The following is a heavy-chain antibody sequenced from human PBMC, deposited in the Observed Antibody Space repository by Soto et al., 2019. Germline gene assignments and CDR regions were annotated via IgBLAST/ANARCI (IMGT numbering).Heavy chain of an antibody. D-gene: IGHD3-3*01. CDR1: GGSISSGGYS. CDR3: ARRKRGTIFGVAIPHWFDP. CDR2: IYYSGSI. Sequence: PSETLSLTCAVSGGSISSGGYSWSWIRQPPGKGLEWIGYIYYSGSINYNPSLKSRVTISVDTSKNQFSLKLSSVTAADTAVYYCARRKRGTIFGVAIPHWFDPWGQGTLVTVSS. J-gene: IGHJ5*02. V-gene: IGHV4-61*08.